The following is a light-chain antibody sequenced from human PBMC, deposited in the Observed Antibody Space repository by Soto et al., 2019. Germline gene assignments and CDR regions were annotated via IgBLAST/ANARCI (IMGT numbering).Light chain of an antibody. CDR2: DVS. J-gene: IGLJ2*01. CDR3: CSYAGSNTLV. Sequence: QSVLTQPRSVSGSPGQSVTISCTGTNSDVGGYNSVSWYQQHPDKAPKVMIYDVSKLPSGVPDRFSGSKSGNTASLTISGLQAEDEADYYCCSYAGSNTLVFGGGTKLTVL. CDR1: NSDVGGYNS. V-gene: IGLV2-11*01.